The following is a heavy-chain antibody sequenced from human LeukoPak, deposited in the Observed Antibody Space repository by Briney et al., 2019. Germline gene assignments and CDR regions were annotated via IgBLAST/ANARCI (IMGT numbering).Heavy chain of an antibody. CDR1: GGSVNSGGYS. Sequence: SETLSLTCTISGGSVNSGGYSWSWIRQPAGKGLEWIGRIHISGSTNYNPSLKSRVTISIDTSKNQFSLKLSSVTAADTAIYYCARAVLATKSEHWFDSWGQGTLVTVSS. D-gene: IGHD2-8*01. J-gene: IGHJ5*01. V-gene: IGHV4-61*02. CDR2: IHISGST. CDR3: ARAVLATKSEHWFDS.